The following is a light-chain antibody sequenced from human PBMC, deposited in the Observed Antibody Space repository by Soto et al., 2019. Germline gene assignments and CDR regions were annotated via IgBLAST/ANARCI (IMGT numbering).Light chain of an antibody. J-gene: IGKJ4*01. CDR2: AAS. Sequence: IQLTQSPSSLSSSVGDRVTITCRASQGISNYLGWYQQKPGKAPKLLIYAASTLQTGVPSRFSGSGSGTEFSLTISSLQPDDFATYYCQQYKSFSLTFGGGTKVDIK. V-gene: IGKV1-9*01. CDR1: QGISNY. CDR3: QQYKSFSLT.